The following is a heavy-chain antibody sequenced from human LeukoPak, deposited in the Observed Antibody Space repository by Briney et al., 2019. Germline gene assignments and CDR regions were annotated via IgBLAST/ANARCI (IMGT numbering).Heavy chain of an antibody. D-gene: IGHD5-18*01. CDR2: INSDGSST. CDR1: GFTFSSYW. J-gene: IGHJ4*02. V-gene: IGHV3-74*01. Sequence: GRSLRLSCAASGFTFSSYWMHWVRQAPGKGLVWVSRINSDGSSTSYADSVKGRFTISRDNAKNTLYLQMNSLRAEDTAVYYCARGGGYSYIAFDYWGQGTLVTVSS. CDR3: ARGGGYSYIAFDY.